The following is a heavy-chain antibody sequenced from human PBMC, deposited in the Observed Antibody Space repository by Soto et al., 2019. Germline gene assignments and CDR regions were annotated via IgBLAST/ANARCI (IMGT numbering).Heavy chain of an antibody. J-gene: IGHJ4*02. CDR1: GFTFSSYA. D-gene: IGHD5-12*01. V-gene: IGHV3-23*01. Sequence: EVQLLASGGGLVQPGGSLRLSCAASGFTFSSYALSWVRQAPGKGLEWVSAISGSGGSTYYADSVKCRFTISRYHSKNPLYLQMNSLKAEDTAVYYYAKDSPLDNGYVYNWGQGTMVTVSS. CDR3: AKDSPLDNGYVYN. CDR2: ISGSGGST.